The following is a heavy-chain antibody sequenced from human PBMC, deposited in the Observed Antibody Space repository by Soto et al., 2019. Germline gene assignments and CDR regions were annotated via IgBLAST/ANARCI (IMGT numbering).Heavy chain of an antibody. V-gene: IGHV4-30-4*01. D-gene: IGHD3-22*01. Sequence: SETLSLTCSVSGGSIRNGDYYWSWIRQPPGKGLEWIGYIYYSGTTYYNPSLKSRVTISIDTSKNQFSLKLNSATAADTAVYYCARGWSTGFYYVTRGQGTLVTVS. CDR3: ARGWSTGFYYVT. J-gene: IGHJ4*02. CDR2: IYYSGTT. CDR1: GGSIRNGDYY.